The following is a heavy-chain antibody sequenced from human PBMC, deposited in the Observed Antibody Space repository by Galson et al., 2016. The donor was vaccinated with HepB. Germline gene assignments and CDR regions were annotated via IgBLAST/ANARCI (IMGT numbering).Heavy chain of an antibody. Sequence: SLRLSCAASGLTINSNLMNWLRQAPGKGLEWISMISNRASGFAKYEDSVRGRFTISRDTAKNLVFLQMDRLEVDDTAVYYCATEGPSGWFGLWGPGAQVIVS. CDR1: GLTINSNL. V-gene: IGHV3-21*06. CDR2: ISNRASGFA. CDR3: ATEGPSGWFGL. D-gene: IGHD6-19*01. J-gene: IGHJ5*02.